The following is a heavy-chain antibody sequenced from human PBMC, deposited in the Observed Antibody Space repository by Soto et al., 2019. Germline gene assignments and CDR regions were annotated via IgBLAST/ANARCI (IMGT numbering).Heavy chain of an antibody. J-gene: IGHJ4*02. CDR3: AKDERCTSNSCYSFDY. CDR2: TSGSGSST. CDR1: GFTFSSYA. V-gene: IGHV3-23*01. D-gene: IGHD2-2*01. Sequence: PGGSLRLSCAGSGFTFSSYAMSWVRQAPGKGLEWVSTTSGSGSSTYYADSVKGRFTISRDNSKNTLYLQMNSLRAEDTAVYYCAKDERCTSNSCYSFDYWGQGTLVTVSS.